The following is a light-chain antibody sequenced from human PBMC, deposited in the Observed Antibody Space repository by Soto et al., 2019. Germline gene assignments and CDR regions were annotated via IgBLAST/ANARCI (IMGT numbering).Light chain of an antibody. CDR3: QTWGTGIWV. CDR1: SGHSTYA. J-gene: IGLJ3*02. V-gene: IGLV4-69*01. CDR2: LNSDGSH. Sequence: QSVLTQSPSASASLGASVKLTCTLSSGHSTYAIAWHQQQPEKGPRYLMKLNSDGSHRQGDGIPDRFSGSSSGAERYLTISSLQSEDEADYYCQTWGTGIWVFGGGTKLTVL.